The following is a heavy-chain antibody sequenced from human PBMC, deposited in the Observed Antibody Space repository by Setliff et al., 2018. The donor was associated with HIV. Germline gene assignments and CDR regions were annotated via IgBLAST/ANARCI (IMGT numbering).Heavy chain of an antibody. V-gene: IGHV7-4-1*01. CDR3: ARDDYANTDLDF. CDR2: INTNNGNP. D-gene: IGHD4-17*01. CDR1: GYTFTDYG. Sequence: GASVKVSCKASGYTFTDYGINWVRQAPGQGLEWMGWINTNNGNPTYAQGSTGRFVFSSDTSVRTAYLQIVGLKAEDTAVYFCARDDYANTDLDFWGPGTLVTVSS. J-gene: IGHJ4*02.